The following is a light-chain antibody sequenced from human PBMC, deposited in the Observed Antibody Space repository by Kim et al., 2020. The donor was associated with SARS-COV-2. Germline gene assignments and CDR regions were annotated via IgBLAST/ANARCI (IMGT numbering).Light chain of an antibody. CDR2: VAS. CDR1: QCVTRRY. V-gene: IGKV3-20*01. J-gene: IGKJ5*01. Sequence: SPGARASLSCRASQCVTRRYLACYQQKPGQAPRLRIYVASSRATGIPATFSGSGFWTDFTLTISRLAPEGCAVYYYQQYGGAPITFGPGTRLESK. CDR3: QQYGGAPIT.